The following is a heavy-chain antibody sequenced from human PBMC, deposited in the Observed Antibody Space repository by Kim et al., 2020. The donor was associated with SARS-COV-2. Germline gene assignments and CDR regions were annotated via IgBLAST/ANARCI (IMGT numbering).Heavy chain of an antibody. CDR3: ARAREKSFDY. J-gene: IGHJ4*02. CDR1: GFSFSSRG. V-gene: IGHV3-30*03. Sequence: GGSLRLSCAASGFSFSSRGIHWVRQAPGKGLECVAVISNDDTYQNYADSVRGRFTISRDNSKNTVDLQMNSLRVEDTAVYYCARAREKSFDYWGQGTLVT. CDR2: ISNDDTYQ.